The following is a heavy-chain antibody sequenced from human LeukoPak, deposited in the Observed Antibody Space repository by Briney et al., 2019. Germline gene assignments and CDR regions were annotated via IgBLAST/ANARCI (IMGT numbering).Heavy chain of an antibody. CDR1: GYTFTSYD. D-gene: IGHD6-19*01. Sequence: VASVKVSCKASGYTFTSYDINWVRQATGQGLEWMGWMNPNSGNTGYAQKFQGRVTMTRNTSISTAYMELSSLRSEDTAVYYCARGRSLPNRGWAKTYYYYHHGMDLWGQGTTVTVSS. J-gene: IGHJ6*02. V-gene: IGHV1-8*01. CDR2: MNPNSGNT. CDR3: ARGRSLPNRGWAKTYYYYHHGMDL.